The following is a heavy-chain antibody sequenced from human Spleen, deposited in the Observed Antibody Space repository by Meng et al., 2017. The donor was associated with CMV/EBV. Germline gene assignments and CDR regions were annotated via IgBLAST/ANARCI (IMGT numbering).Heavy chain of an antibody. J-gene: IGHJ4*02. V-gene: IGHV1-18*01. CDR3: ARAYTTSYDILTGHYYFDY. D-gene: IGHD3-9*01. CDR1: FTRFS. CDR2: INAYNGNT. Sequence: FTRFSISWVRQAPGQGLEWMAWINAYNGNTNYAQNVQGRVTVTTDTYTNTAYMELRSLRSDDTAVYFCARAYTTSYDILTGHYYFDYWGQGTLVTVSS.